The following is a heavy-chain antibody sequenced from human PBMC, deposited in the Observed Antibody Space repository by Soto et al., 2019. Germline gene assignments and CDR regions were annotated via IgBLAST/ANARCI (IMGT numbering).Heavy chain of an antibody. J-gene: IGHJ4*02. CDR3: ARGPDSSGFYLFDN. CDR1: SGSFISYA. Sequence: QVQLVQSGAEMKKPGSSVKVSCRASSGSFISYAVSWVRQAPGPGLEWMGGIIPISGRTDYARKFQDRVTITADESAHTVYLELSSLRSDDTAVYFCARGPDSSGFYLFDNWGQGTLVTVSS. CDR2: IIPISGRT. V-gene: IGHV1-69*01. D-gene: IGHD3-22*01.